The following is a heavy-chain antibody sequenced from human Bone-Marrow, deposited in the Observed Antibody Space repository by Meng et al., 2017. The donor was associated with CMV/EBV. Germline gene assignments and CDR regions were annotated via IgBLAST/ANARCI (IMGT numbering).Heavy chain of an antibody. CDR2: FSLDSDRI. D-gene: IGHD3-10*01. CDR3: TKDLRPGGADV. V-gene: IGHV3-9*01. CDR1: PFTFHKYA. J-gene: IGHJ6*02. Sequence: GGSLRLSCTVSPFTFHKYAIHWVRQAPGKGLEWVSGFSLDSDRIDYADSVKGRFTVSRDSAKGSLYLQMNSLRVEDTASYYCTKDLRPGGADVWGQGTTVTVSS.